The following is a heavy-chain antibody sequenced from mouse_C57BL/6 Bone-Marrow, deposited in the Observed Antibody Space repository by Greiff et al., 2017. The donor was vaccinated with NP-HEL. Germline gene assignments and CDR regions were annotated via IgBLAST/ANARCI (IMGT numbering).Heavy chain of an antibody. J-gene: IGHJ4*01. D-gene: IGHD4-1*02. Sequence: EVNLVESGGGLVQPGGSLKLSCAASGFTFSDYYMYWVRQTPEKRLEWVAYISNGGGSTYYPDTVKGRFTISRDNAKNTLYLQMSRLKSEDTAMYYCARRNWDGYAMDYWGQGTSVTVSS. CDR3: ARRNWDGYAMDY. CDR2: ISNGGGST. CDR1: GFTFSDYY. V-gene: IGHV5-12*01.